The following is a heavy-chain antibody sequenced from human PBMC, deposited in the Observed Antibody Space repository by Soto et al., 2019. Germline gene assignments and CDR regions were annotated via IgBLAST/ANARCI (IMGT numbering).Heavy chain of an antibody. CDR1: GYTFTSYY. CDR2: ISAYNGNT. V-gene: IGHV1-18*04. D-gene: IGHD6-6*01. CDR3: ARAYSSSSVDY. Sequence: ASVKVSCKASGYTFTSYYMHWVRQAPGQGLEWMGWISAYNGNTNYAQKLQGRVTMTTDTSTSTAYMELRSLRSDDTAVYYCARAYSSSSVDYWGQGTLVTVSS. J-gene: IGHJ4*02.